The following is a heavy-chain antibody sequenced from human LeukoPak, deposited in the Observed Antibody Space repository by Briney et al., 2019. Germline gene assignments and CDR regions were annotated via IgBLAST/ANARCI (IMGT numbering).Heavy chain of an antibody. CDR2: IYHSGST. CDR1: GGSISSSNW. Sequence: SETLSLTCAVSGGSISSSNWWSWVRQPPGKGLEWIGEIYHSGSTNYNPSLKSRVTISVDTSKNQFSLKLSSVTAADTAVYYCARGVEPDAFDIWGQGTMVTVSS. CDR3: ARGVEPDAFDI. D-gene: IGHD1-14*01. V-gene: IGHV4-4*02. J-gene: IGHJ3*02.